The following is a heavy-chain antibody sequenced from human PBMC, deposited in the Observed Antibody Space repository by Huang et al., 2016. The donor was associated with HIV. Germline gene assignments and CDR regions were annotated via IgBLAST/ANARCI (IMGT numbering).Heavy chain of an antibody. CDR3: ARSGPRWGLATIWTLVY. Sequence: QVQLVQSGAEVKKPGSSVKLSCQSSGGGSSSYAISWVRQARGQGLEWMGGIIASFGTTDYAPRCQGRVTITADESTNTAYIELSSLEYDDTALYYCARSGPRWGLATIWTLVYWGQGTLVTVSS. CDR1: GGGSSSYA. CDR2: IIASFGTT. D-gene: IGHD5-12*01. J-gene: IGHJ4*02. V-gene: IGHV1-69*13.